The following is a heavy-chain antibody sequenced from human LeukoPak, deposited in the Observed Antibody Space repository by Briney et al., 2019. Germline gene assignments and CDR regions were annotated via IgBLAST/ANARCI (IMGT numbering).Heavy chain of an antibody. Sequence: PSETLSLTCTVSVDSISICYGRCIRHPAGEGREWIERIYTSGRTNYNPSLKSRVSMSVDTSKNQFSLKLSSVTAADTAVYYCARDPPITGTTRGDYWGQGTLVTVSS. CDR1: VDSISICY. D-gene: IGHD1-20*01. CDR2: IYTSGRT. CDR3: ARDPPITGTTRGDY. V-gene: IGHV4-4*07. J-gene: IGHJ4*02.